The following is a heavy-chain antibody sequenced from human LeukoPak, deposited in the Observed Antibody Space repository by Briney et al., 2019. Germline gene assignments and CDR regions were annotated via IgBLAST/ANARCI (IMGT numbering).Heavy chain of an antibody. CDR2: IRSDSSTK. CDR1: GFSISNYG. CDR3: AKTLATGGGSYNMDV. D-gene: IGHD2-8*02. Sequence: GGSLRLSCAGSGFSISNYGMNWARQAPGKGLEWLSYIRSDSSTKYYADSVEGRFTISRDNAQNTLFLQMSSLRAEDTALYYCAKTLATGGGSYNMDVWGQGTTVTVS. J-gene: IGHJ6*02. V-gene: IGHV3-48*01.